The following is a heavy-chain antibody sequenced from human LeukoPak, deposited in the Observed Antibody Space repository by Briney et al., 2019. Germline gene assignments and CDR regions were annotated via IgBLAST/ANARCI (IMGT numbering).Heavy chain of an antibody. CDR2: ISESSSTI. CDR3: ARVAVAGRYYYYYMDV. D-gene: IGHD6-19*01. V-gene: IGHV3-48*04. Sequence: PGGSLRLSCAASGFTFSSYSMSWVRQAPGRGLEWISYISESSSTIYYVDSVKGRFTISRDNAKNSLYLQMNSLRAEDTAVYYCARVAVAGRYYYYYMDVWGKGTTVTVSS. CDR1: GFTFSSYS. J-gene: IGHJ6*03.